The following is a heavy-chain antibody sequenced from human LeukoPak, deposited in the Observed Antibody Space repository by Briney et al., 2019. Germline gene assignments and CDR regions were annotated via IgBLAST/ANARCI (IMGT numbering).Heavy chain of an antibody. CDR2: IYYSGST. Sequence: SETLSLTCTVSGGSISSSSYYWGWIRQPPGKGLEWIGSIYYSGSTYYNPSLKSRVTISVDTSKNQFSPKLSSVTAADTAVYYCARHGAPYDSSGYYIYYWGQGTLVTVSS. J-gene: IGHJ4*02. D-gene: IGHD3-22*01. V-gene: IGHV4-39*01. CDR1: GGSISSSSYY. CDR3: ARHGAPYDSSGYYIYY.